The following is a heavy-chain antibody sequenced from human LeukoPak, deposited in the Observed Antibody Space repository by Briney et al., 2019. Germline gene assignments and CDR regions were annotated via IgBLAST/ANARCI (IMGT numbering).Heavy chain of an antibody. V-gene: IGHV3-48*03. J-gene: IGHJ4*02. CDR3: AREIAAIFGY. CDR1: GFAFSSYG. D-gene: IGHD6-6*01. Sequence: GGSLRLSCAASGFAFSSYGMNWVRQAPGKGLEWISYIGSSGNTVYYADSVKGRFTISRDNAKNSLYLQMNSLRAEDTAVYYCAREIAAIFGYWGQGTLVTVSS. CDR2: IGSSGNTV.